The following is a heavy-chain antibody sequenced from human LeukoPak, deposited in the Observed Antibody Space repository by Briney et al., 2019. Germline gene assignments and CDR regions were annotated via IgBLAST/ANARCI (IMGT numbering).Heavy chain of an antibody. CDR2: ISSSVSTI. Sequence: GGSLRLSCAASGFTFSSYEMNWVRQAPGKGLGWVSYISSSVSTIYYADSVKGRFTISRDNAKNSLYLQMNSLRAEDTAVYYCAELGITMIGGVWGKGTTVTISS. CDR1: GFTFSSYE. D-gene: IGHD3-10*02. CDR3: AELGITMIGGV. J-gene: IGHJ6*04. V-gene: IGHV3-48*03.